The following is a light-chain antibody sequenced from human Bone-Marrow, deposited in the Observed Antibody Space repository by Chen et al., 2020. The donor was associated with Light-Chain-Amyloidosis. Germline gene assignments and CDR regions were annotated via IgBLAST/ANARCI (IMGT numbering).Light chain of an antibody. V-gene: IGLV6-57*01. J-gene: IGLJ3*02. CDR1: SGSMATNY. Sequence: FMLTQPHSVSESPGQTLSISCTRSSGSMATNYVQWYQQRPGSSPTTVIYEDDQRPSGVPDRFSGSIDRSSNSASLTISGLKTEDEADYYCQSYQGSSQVVFGGGTKLTVL. CDR3: QSYQGSSQVV. CDR2: EDD.